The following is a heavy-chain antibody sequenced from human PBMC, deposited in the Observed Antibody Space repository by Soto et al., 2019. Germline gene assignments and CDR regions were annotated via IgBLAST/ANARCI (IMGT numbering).Heavy chain of an antibody. J-gene: IGHJ4*02. V-gene: IGHV4-30-4*01. CDR3: AREMATMKFDY. CDR2: IHYSGSA. CDR1: GGSISSGDYH. Sequence: SETLSLTCTVSGGSISSGDYHWTWLRQPPGEGLEWIGYIHYSGSAYYNPSLKSRVTISVDTSKKQFSLRLSSVTAADTAVYHCAREMATMKFDYWGQGALVTVSS.